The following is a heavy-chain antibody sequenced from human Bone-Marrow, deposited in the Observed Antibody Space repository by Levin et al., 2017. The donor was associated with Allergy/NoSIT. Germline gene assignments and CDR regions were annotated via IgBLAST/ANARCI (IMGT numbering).Heavy chain of an antibody. CDR3: ARFAIGNTNPFDQ. CDR1: GFTFSGHW. D-gene: IGHD1-14*01. CDR2: IKTDGTEK. Sequence: GGSLRLSCAASGFTFSGHWMSWVRQAPGKGLEWVANIKTDGTEKQYVDSVKGRFTISRDNAKNSLYLQMNSLRGDDTAFYYCARFAIGNTNPFDQWGQGTLVTVSS. J-gene: IGHJ4*02. V-gene: IGHV3-7*01.